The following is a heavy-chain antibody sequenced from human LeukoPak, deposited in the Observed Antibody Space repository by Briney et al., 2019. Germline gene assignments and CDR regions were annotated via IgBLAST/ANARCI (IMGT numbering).Heavy chain of an antibody. Sequence: PSETLSLTCTVSGGSISSYYWSWIRQPPGKGLEWIGYIYYSGSTNYNPSLKSRVTIPVDTPKNQFSLKLSSVTAADTAVYYCARLKVAGYYYYGMDVWGQGTTVTVSS. J-gene: IGHJ6*02. D-gene: IGHD6-19*01. CDR1: GGSISSYY. V-gene: IGHV4-59*08. CDR3: ARLKVAGYYYYGMDV. CDR2: IYYSGST.